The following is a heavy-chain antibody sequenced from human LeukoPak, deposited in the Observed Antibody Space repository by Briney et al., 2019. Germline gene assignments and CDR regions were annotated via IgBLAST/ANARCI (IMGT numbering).Heavy chain of an antibody. D-gene: IGHD2-2*01. CDR3: ARHLGGSSTSCYDY. V-gene: IGHV4-34*01. CDR1: GGSFSGYY. Sequence: SETLSLTCAVYGGSFSGYYWSWIRQPPGKGLEWIGEINHSGSTNYNPSLKSRVTISVDTSKNQFSLKLSSVTAADTAVYYCARHLGGSSTSCYDYWGQGTLGTVSS. CDR2: INHSGST. J-gene: IGHJ4*02.